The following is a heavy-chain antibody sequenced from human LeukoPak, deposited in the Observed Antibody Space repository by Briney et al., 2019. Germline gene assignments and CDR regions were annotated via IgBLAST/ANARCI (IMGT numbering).Heavy chain of an antibody. Sequence: GGSLRLSCAASGFTFSSYAMSWVRQAPGKGLEWVSAISSSGGSTYYADSVKGRFTISRDNSRNTLYLQMNSLRAEDTAIYYCARVRSLFSSSDYWGQGTLVTVSS. CDR1: GFTFSSYA. CDR3: ARVRSLFSSSDY. D-gene: IGHD6-6*01. J-gene: IGHJ4*02. V-gene: IGHV3-23*01. CDR2: ISSSGGST.